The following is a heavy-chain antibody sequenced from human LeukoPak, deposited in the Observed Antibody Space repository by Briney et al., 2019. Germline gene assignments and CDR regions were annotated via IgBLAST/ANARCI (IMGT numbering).Heavy chain of an antibody. J-gene: IGHJ3*02. Sequence: GGSLRFSCAASGFTFSDYYMSWIRQAPGKGLGWVSYISSSSSYTNYADSVKGRFTISRDNAKNSLYLQMNSLRAEDTAVYYSARAEYSSSWHDAFDIWGQGTMVTVSS. CDR3: ARAEYSSSWHDAFDI. CDR1: GFTFSDYY. D-gene: IGHD6-13*01. CDR2: ISSSSSYT. V-gene: IGHV3-11*05.